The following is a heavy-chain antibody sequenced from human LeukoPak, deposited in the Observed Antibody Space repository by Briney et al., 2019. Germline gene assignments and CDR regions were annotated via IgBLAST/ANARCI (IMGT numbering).Heavy chain of an antibody. CDR1: GFPFSSYW. V-gene: IGHV3-7*04. CDR3: TRVGYIDEGIDY. D-gene: IGHD5-24*01. J-gene: IGHJ4*02. CDR2: IKQDGSKK. Sequence: GGSLRLSCVASGFPFSSYWMTWVRQAPGKGLEWVANIKQDGSKKSYVDTVKGRFTISRDNAKNSPYLQMNSLRAEDTAIYYCTRVGYIDEGIDYWGQGTLVTVSS.